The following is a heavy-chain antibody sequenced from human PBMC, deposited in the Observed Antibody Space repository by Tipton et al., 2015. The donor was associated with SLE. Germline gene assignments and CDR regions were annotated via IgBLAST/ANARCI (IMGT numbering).Heavy chain of an antibody. CDR3: ARVASNFYSDF. Sequence: TLSLTCTVSGVSISSDSYYCTWIRQPAGKGLEWIGYVYYTGTTNYSPSLKSRVTISLDTSKNQFSLRLTSVTAADTAVYYCARVASNFYSDFWGQGTLVTVSS. J-gene: IGHJ4*02. D-gene: IGHD4-11*01. CDR2: VYYTGTT. V-gene: IGHV4-61*10. CDR1: GVSISSDSYY.